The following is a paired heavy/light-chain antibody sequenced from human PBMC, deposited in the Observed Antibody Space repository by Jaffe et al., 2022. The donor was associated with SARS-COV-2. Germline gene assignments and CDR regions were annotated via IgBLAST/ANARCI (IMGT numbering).Light chain of an antibody. Sequence: DIQMTQSPSSVSASVGDRVTITCRASQNIRSRLAWYQQKPGKAPKLLMYSTSSLRDGVPSRFSGGGSGTDFTLTISSLQPEDLATYYCQQAHIFPITFGQGTRLEIK. V-gene: IGKV1-12*01. J-gene: IGKJ5*01. CDR1: QNIRSR. CDR3: QQAHIFPIT. CDR2: STS.
Heavy chain of an antibody. CDR3: AKGDDDIAREVDGGLWVYGMDV. CDR1: GFTFGNYG. V-gene: IGHV3-30*18. D-gene: IGHD3-9*01. Sequence: QVHLVESGGGVVQPGSSLRLSCAASGFTFGNYGMHWVRQVPGKGLEWVAIISYGGRNRYYAASVEGRFTISRDNSKNTLDLQMNSLRTEDSAVYYCAKGDDDIAREVDGGLWVYGMDVWGQGTTVTVSS. J-gene: IGHJ6*02. CDR2: ISYGGRNR.